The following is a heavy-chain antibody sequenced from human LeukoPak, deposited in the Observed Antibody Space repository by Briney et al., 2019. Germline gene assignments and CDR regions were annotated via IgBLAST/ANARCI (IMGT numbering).Heavy chain of an antibody. CDR2: ISSSSSYI. J-gene: IGHJ4*02. CDR3: ARDTLIAVAVGHFDY. V-gene: IGHV3-21*01. Sequence: GGSLRLSCAASGFTFSSYSMNWVRQAPGKGLEWVSSISSSSSYIYYADSVKGRFTIPRDNVKNSLYLQMNSLRAEDTAVYYCARDTLIAVAVGHFDYWGQGTLVTVSS. D-gene: IGHD6-19*01. CDR1: GFTFSSYS.